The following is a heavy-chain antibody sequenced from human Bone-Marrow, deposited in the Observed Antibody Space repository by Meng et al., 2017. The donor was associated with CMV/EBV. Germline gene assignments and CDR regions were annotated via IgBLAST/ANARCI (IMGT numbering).Heavy chain of an antibody. J-gene: IGHJ6*02. V-gene: IGHV5-51*01. CDR1: GYSFTSYW. CDR2: IYPGDSDT. CDR3: ASHSQRGQEAGYYYYGMNV. Sequence: KVSCKGSGYSFTSYWIGWVRQMPGKGLEWMGIIYPGDSDTRYSPSFEGQVTISADKSISTAYLQWSSLKASDTAMYYCASHSQRGQEAGYYYYGMNVWGQGTTVTVSS. D-gene: IGHD6-19*01.